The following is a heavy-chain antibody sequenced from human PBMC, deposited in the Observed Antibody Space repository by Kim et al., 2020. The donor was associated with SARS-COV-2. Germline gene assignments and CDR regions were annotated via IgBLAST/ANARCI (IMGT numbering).Heavy chain of an antibody. J-gene: IGHJ4*02. Sequence: TSDDASLKGRFTISRDNSKSTLYLQMGSLRAENTAVYYCATGESASWYPYWGQGTLVTVSS. V-gene: IGHV3-23*01. D-gene: IGHD6-13*01. CDR3: ATGESASWYPY. CDR2: T.